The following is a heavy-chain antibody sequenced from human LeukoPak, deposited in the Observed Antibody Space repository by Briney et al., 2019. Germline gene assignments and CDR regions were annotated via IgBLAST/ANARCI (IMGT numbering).Heavy chain of an antibody. CDR1: GGSISSSNYY. D-gene: IGHD3-3*02. CDR2: IYYSGST. V-gene: IGHV4-39*01. Sequence: SETLSLTCTVSGGSISSSNYYWGWVRQPPGKGLEWIGNIYYSGSTYYNPSLKSRVTISVDTSKNQFSLKLSSVTAADTAVYYCARLSRIGHCWIDYWGQETLVTVSS. J-gene: IGHJ4*02. CDR3: ARLSRIGHCWIDY.